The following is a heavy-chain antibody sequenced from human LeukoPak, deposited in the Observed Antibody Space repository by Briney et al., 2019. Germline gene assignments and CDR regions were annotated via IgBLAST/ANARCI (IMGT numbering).Heavy chain of an antibody. CDR2: IYHSGST. Sequence: SGTLSLTCAVSGGSISSSNWWSWVRQPPGKGLEWIGEIYHSGSTNYNPSLKSRVSISVDKSKNQFSLKLSSVTAADTAVYYCARGAYYHSSGYQAQFDFWGQGTLVTVSS. D-gene: IGHD3-22*01. J-gene: IGHJ4*02. CDR3: ARGAYYHSSGYQAQFDF. V-gene: IGHV4-4*02. CDR1: GGSISSSNW.